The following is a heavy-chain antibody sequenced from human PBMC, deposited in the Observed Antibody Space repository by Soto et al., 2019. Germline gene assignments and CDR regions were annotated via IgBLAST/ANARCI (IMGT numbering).Heavy chain of an antibody. D-gene: IGHD3-22*01. CDR3: ARDEDVTYEFDY. Sequence: EVQLVESGGGLVQPGGSLRLSCAASGFTFTSFGMTWVRQAPGRGLEWVSHINSGGSVILYADSVKGRVTISRDNSKNSLYLEMNSLRADDTAVYFCARDEDVTYEFDYWGQGTLVTVSS. CDR2: INSGGSVI. CDR1: GFTFTSFG. V-gene: IGHV3-48*04. J-gene: IGHJ4*02.